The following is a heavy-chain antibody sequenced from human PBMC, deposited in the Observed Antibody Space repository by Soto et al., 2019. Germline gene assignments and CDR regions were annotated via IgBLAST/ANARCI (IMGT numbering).Heavy chain of an antibody. Sequence: SVKVSCKASGGTFSSYAISWVRQAPGQGLGWMGGIIPIFGTANYAQKFQGRVTITADESTSTAYMELSSLRSEDTAVYYCARDRQYYYDSSGYTNWFDPWGQGTLATVSS. CDR1: GGTFSSYA. CDR2: IIPIFGTA. D-gene: IGHD3-22*01. J-gene: IGHJ5*02. CDR3: ARDRQYYYDSSGYTNWFDP. V-gene: IGHV1-69*13.